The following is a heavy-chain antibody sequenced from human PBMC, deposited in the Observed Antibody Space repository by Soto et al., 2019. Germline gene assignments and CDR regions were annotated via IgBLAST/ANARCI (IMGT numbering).Heavy chain of an antibody. CDR3: ASAPSTYKWCLGY. V-gene: IGHV1-69*13. D-gene: IGHD2-15*01. CDR1: GGTFSSYA. Sequence: ASVEVSCKASGGTFSSYAISWVRQAPGQGLEWMGGIIPIFGTANYAQKFQGRVTITADESTSTAYMELSSLRSEDTAVYYCASAPSTYKWCLGYWGQGTLVTVSS. J-gene: IGHJ4*02. CDR2: IIPIFGTA.